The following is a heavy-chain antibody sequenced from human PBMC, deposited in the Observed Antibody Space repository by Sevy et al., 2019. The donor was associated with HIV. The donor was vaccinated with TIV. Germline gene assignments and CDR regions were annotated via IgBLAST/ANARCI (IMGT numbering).Heavy chain of an antibody. CDR3: AKDRGYCSGGSCYIQV. Sequence: ASVKVSCKGSGYPFTSFGISWVRQAPGQGLEWMGWINTNNGNANYAQKYQGRATMTRDTSTSTAYMELRSLRSDETAVYYCAKDRGYCSGGSCYIQVWGQGTLVTVSS. D-gene: IGHD2-15*01. CDR1: GYPFTSFG. V-gene: IGHV1-18*01. CDR2: INTNNGNA. J-gene: IGHJ1*01.